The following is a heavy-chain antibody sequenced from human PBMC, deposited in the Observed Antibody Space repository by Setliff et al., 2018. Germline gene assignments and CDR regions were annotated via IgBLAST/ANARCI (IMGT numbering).Heavy chain of an antibody. CDR3: ARGAHYGDYIDDY. CDR2: ISA. D-gene: IGHD4-17*01. Sequence: ASVKVSCKTSGYTFISYGINWVRQAPGQGLEWMGWISAYAQKFQGRVTMTTDTSTTTAYMELKSLRSDDTAVYYCARGAHYGDYIDDYWGQGTLVTVSS. J-gene: IGHJ4*02. V-gene: IGHV1-18*01. CDR1: GYTFISYG.